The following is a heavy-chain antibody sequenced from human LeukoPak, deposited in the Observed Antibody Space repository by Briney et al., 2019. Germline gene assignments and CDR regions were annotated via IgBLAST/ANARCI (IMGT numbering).Heavy chain of an antibody. V-gene: IGHV3-23*01. J-gene: IGHJ4*02. CDR1: GFTFSNYG. CDR3: AKRIQYSSSSAYFDY. Sequence: GGSLRLSCAASGFTFSNYGMNWVRQAAGKGLEWVSSISDSAGSTFYAESVKGRFTISRDNSKNKLYLKMNSLRAGDTAIYYCAKRIQYSSSSAYFDYWGQGTLVTVSS. CDR2: ISDSAGST. D-gene: IGHD6-6*01.